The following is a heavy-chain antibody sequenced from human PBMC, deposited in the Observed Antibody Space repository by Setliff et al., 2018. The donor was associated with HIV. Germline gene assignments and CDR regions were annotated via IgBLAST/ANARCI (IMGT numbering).Heavy chain of an antibody. CDR1: GYTFTSYS. J-gene: IGHJ3*02. CDR2: INPSGGST. CDR3: AKVLWENDAFDI. Sequence: ASVKVSCKASGYTFTSYSIHWVRQAPGQGLEWMGIINPSGGSTSYARKFQGRVIMTRDTSTSTVYMELSSLRSEDTAVYYCAKVLWENDAFDIWGQGTMVTVSS. D-gene: IGHD1-26*01. V-gene: IGHV1-46*01.